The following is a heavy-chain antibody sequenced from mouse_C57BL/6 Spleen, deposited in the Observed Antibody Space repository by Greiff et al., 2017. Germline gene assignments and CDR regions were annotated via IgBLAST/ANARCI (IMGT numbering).Heavy chain of an antibody. D-gene: IGHD1-1*01. CDR3: ARILISRRAMDY. J-gene: IGHJ4*01. CDR2: INPNNGGT. CDR1: GYTFTDYN. V-gene: IGHV1-22*01. Sequence: EVKLQHSGPELVKPGASVKMSCKASGYTFTDYNMHWVKQSHGKSLEWIGYINPNNGGTSYNQKFKGKATLTVNKSSSTAYMELRSLTSEDSAVYYCARILISRRAMDYWGQGTSVTVSS.